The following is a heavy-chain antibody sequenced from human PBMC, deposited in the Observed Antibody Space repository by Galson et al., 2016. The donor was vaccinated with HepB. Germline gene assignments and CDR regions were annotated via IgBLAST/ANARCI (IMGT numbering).Heavy chain of an antibody. D-gene: IGHD2-21*02. CDR3: APGGLLPYYYFDY. J-gene: IGHJ4*02. CDR2: ISGAGGTT. CDR1: GFTFDAFA. Sequence: SLRLSCAASGFTFDAFAMTWVRQAPGKGLEWVSTISGAGGTTYFAGSVRGRFTLSRDNSKNTLSLQMNSLRAEDTAVYYCAPGGLLPYYYFDYWGQGTLLTVSS. V-gene: IGHV3-23*01.